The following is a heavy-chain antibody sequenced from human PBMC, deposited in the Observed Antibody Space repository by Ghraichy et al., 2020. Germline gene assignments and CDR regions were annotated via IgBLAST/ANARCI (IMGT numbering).Heavy chain of an antibody. CDR1: GFTFSNAW. CDR2: IKSKTDGGTT. D-gene: IGHD5-12*01. CDR3: TTSLYSGYDYYFDY. J-gene: IGHJ4*02. Sequence: GGSLRLSCAASGFTFSNAWMSWVRQAPGKGLEWVGRIKSKTDGGTTDYAAPVKGRFTISRDDSKNTLYLQMNSLKTEDTAVYYCTTSLYSGYDYYFDYWGQGTLVTVSS. V-gene: IGHV3-15*01.